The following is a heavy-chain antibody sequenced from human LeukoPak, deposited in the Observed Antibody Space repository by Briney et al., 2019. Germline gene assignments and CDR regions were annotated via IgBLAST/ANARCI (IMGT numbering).Heavy chain of an antibody. V-gene: IGHV4-59*11. CDR3: ATIKRGSIFGYFDF. CDR1: GGSISSHY. D-gene: IGHD5-18*01. CDR2: LFDSVNT. Sequence: SETVSLTCTVSGGSISSHYWSWIRQPPGKGLEWIAYLFDSVNTKDNPSLQSRLTLSADTSKNQFSLRLSSVTAADTAVYYCATIKRGSIFGYFDFWGQGIKVTVSS. J-gene: IGHJ4*02.